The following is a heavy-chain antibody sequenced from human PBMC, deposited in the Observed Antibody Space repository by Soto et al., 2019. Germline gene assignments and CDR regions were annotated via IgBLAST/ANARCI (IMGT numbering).Heavy chain of an antibody. CDR3: AREIRFLEWLPPTSGFDP. CDR2: IKQDGSEK. Sequence: GGSLRLSCAAAGFTFSSYWMSCVRQAPGKGLEWVANIKQDGSEKYYVDSVKGRFTISRDNAKNSLYLQMNSLRAEDTAVYYCAREIRFLEWLPPTSGFDPWGQGTLVTVSS. CDR1: GFTFSSYW. D-gene: IGHD3-3*01. V-gene: IGHV3-7*05. J-gene: IGHJ5*02.